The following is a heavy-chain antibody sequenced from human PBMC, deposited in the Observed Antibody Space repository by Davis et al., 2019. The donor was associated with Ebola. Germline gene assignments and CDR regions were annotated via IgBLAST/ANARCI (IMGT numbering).Heavy chain of an antibody. V-gene: IGHV3-23*01. CDR3: ARGSNMGSFSELTN. CDR2: INGPGDA. CDR1: GFTFGSYA. J-gene: IGHJ4*02. D-gene: IGHD3-10*01. Sequence: PGGSLRLSCAASGFTFGSYAMSWVRQPPGKGLEWFSGINGPGDAHYADSVKGQFADSRDDSNSIFYMQLNSLRAEDSAIYYCARGSNMGSFSELTNWGQGTLVTVSS.